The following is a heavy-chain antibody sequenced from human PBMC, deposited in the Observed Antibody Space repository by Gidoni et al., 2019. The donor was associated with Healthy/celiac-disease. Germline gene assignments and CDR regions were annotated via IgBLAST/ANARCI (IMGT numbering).Heavy chain of an antibody. CDR2: ISSSSSYI. CDR3: ARGRIAARHGLVYY. CDR1: GFTFSSYS. Sequence: EVQLVESGGGLVKRGGSLRAAGAAAGFTFSSYSMNWVLQAPGKGLEWVSSISSSSSYIYYADSVKGRFTISRDNAKNSLYLQMNSLRAEDTTVYYCARGRIAARHGLVYYWGQGTLVTVSS. J-gene: IGHJ4*02. V-gene: IGHV3-21*01. D-gene: IGHD6-6*01.